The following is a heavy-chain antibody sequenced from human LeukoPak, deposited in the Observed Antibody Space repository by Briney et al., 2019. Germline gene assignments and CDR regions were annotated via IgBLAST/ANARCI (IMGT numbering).Heavy chain of an antibody. J-gene: IGHJ4*02. V-gene: IGHV4-34*01. CDR3: ARRWLLEDY. D-gene: IGHD3-22*01. CDR1: GGSFSGYY. CDR2: INHSGST. Sequence: PSETLSLTCAVYGGSFSGYYWSWIRQPPGKGLEWIGEINHSGSTNYNPSLKSRVTISVDTSKNQFSLKLSSVTAADTAVYYCARRWLLEDYWGQGTLVTVSS.